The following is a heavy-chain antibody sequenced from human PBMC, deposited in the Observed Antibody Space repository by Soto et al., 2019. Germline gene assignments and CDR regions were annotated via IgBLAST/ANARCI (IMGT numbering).Heavy chain of an antibody. D-gene: IGHD6-19*01. CDR2: IWYDGSNK. Sequence: QVQLVESGGGVVQPGRSLRLSCAASGFTFSSYGMHWVRQAPGKGLEWVAVIWYDGSNKYYADSVKGRFTISRDNSKNTLYLQMNSLRAEDTXVXXXXXXXXGLXIAVATEIDYWGQGTLVTVSS. CDR1: GFTFSSYG. J-gene: IGHJ4*02. V-gene: IGHV3-33*01. CDR3: XXXXXGLXIAVATEIDY.